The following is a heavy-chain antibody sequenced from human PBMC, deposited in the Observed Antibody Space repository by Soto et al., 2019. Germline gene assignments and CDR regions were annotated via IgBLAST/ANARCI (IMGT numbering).Heavy chain of an antibody. D-gene: IGHD6-19*01. J-gene: IGHJ4*02. CDR1: GFTFSTNW. V-gene: IGHV3-7*01. CDR2: IKQDGSGK. CDR3: ARLPPRSDRYYFDY. Sequence: GGSLRLSCAASGFTFSTNWMSWVRQAPGKGLEWVANIKQDGSGKYYVDSVKGRFTISRDNAKKSLYLQIDSLRAEDTAVYYCARLPPRSDRYYFDYSGQGALVTVSS.